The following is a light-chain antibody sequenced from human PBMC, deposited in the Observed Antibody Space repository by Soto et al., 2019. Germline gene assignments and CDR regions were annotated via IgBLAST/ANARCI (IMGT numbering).Light chain of an antibody. J-gene: IGKJ4*01. V-gene: IGKV1-39*01. Sequence: DIQVTQSPSSLSASVGDRVTITCRASQNIRTYLTWYQQKPGKAPKLLIYEASDLQSGVPSRFSGSGSGTDFSLTITSLQPEDFAVYYCQQYNNWPLTFGGGTKVEIK. CDR2: EAS. CDR3: QQYNNWPLT. CDR1: QNIRTY.